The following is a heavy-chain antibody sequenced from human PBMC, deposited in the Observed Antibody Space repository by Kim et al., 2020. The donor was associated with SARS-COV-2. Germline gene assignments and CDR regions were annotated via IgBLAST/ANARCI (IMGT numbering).Heavy chain of an antibody. CDR3: ARDSPQTVPGAAFDI. V-gene: IGHV3-11*05. J-gene: IGHJ3*02. Sequence: GGSLRLSCAASGFTFSDYYMSWIRQAPGKGLEWVSYISSSSSYTNYADSVKGRFTISRDNAKNSLYLQMNSLRAEDTAVYYCARDSPQTVPGAAFDIWGQGTMVTVSS. CDR2: ISSSSSYT. CDR1: GFTFSDYY. D-gene: IGHD3-10*01.